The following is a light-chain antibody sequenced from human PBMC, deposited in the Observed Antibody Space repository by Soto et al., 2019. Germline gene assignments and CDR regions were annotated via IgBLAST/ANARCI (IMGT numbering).Light chain of an antibody. Sequence: DIVITHAPATLSVSPGERATVSCRASQSVSSNLAWYQQKPGQAPRLLIYGASTRATGIPARFSGSGSGTEFTLTISSLQSEEFAVYYCQQYNNWPPVTFGQGTKVDIK. CDR1: QSVSSN. CDR3: QQYNNWPPVT. V-gene: IGKV3-15*01. J-gene: IGKJ1*01. CDR2: GAS.